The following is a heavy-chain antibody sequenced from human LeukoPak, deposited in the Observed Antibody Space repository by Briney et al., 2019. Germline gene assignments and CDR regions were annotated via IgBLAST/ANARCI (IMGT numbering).Heavy chain of an antibody. CDR3: ARGIVGATFFGY. Sequence: GGSLRLSCAASGFTFDDYGMSWVRQAPGKGLEWVSGINWNGGSTGYADSVKGRFTISRDNARNSLYLQMNSLRAEDTALYYCARGIVGATFFGYWGQGTLVTVSS. CDR2: INWNGGST. D-gene: IGHD1-26*01. J-gene: IGHJ4*02. V-gene: IGHV3-20*04. CDR1: GFTFDDYG.